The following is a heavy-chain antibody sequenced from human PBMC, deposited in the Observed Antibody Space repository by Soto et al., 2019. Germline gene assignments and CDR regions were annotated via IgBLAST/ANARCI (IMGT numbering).Heavy chain of an antibody. CDR2: IYYSGTT. D-gene: IGHD6-19*01. CDR3: ARDRESSGWYEDYYYGMDV. Sequence: SETLSLTCTVSGDSITSNSYFWAWIRQPPGKGLEWIGSIYYSGTTYYNPSLKSRVTISVDKSKNQFSLKLSSVTAADTAVYYCARDRESSGWYEDYYYGMDVWGQGTTVTVSS. CDR1: GDSITSNSYF. J-gene: IGHJ6*02. V-gene: IGHV4-39*07.